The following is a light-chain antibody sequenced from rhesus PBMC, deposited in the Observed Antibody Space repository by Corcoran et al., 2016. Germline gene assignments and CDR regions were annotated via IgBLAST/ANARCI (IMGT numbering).Light chain of an antibody. CDR1: QGISTW. CDR2: KAS. J-gene: IGKJ2*01. Sequence: DIQMTQSPPSLSASVGDTVTITCRASQGISTWLAWYQQKPGKAPKVLISKASSLKNGVPSRFSGSGCGTRLTLTSSSLPSEDFGTYSCQQYSSRPYSFGQGTKIDIK. CDR3: QQYSSRPYS. V-gene: IGKV1-22*01.